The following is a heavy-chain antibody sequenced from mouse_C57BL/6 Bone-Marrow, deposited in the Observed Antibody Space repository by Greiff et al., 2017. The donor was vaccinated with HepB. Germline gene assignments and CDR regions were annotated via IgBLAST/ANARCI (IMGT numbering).Heavy chain of an antibody. J-gene: IGHJ2*01. V-gene: IGHV1-42*01. Sequence: VQLKESGPELVKPGASVKISCKASGYSFTGYYMNWVKQSPEKSLEWIGEINPSTGGTTYNQKFKAKATLTVDKSSSTAYMQLKSLTSEDAAVYYCARWHYHGSSYGFDYWGQGTTLTVSS. D-gene: IGHD1-1*01. CDR2: INPSTGGT. CDR1: GYSFTGYY. CDR3: ARWHYHGSSYGFDY.